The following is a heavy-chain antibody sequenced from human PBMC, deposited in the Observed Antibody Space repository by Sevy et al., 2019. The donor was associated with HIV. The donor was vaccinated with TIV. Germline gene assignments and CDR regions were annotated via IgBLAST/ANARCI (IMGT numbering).Heavy chain of an antibody. D-gene: IGHD2-15*01. Sequence: ASVKVSCKASGYSFTGYYIHWVRQAPGQGLEWMGWINPNNGGTNYEQEFQGRVTMTRDTSISTVYMELSRLKSDDTAVYYCARAPVYCRGGNCYPYHFDYWGQGTLVTVSS. CDR3: ARAPVYCRGGNCYPYHFDY. V-gene: IGHV1-2*02. CDR1: GYSFTGYY. CDR2: INPNNGGT. J-gene: IGHJ4*02.